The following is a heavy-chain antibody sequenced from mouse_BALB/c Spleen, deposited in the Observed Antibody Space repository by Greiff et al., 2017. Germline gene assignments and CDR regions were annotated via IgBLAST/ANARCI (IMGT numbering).Heavy chain of an antibody. D-gene: IGHD1-1*01. CDR2: ISYDGSN. V-gene: IGHV3-6*02. Sequence: EVKLMESGPGLVKPSQSLSLTCSVTGYSITSGYYWNWIRQFPGNKLEWMGYISYDGSNNYNPPLKNRISITRDTSKNQFFLKLNSVTTEDTATYYCARSYYGSSFAYWGQGTLVTVSA. J-gene: IGHJ3*01. CDR3: ARSYYGSSFAY. CDR1: GYSITSGYY.